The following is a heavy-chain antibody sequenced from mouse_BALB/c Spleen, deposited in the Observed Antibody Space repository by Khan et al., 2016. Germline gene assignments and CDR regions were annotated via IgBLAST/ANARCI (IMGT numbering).Heavy chain of an antibody. Sequence: EVKLEVSGPGLVKPSQSLSLTCTVTGYSITSDYAWNWIRQFPGNKLEWMGYISYSGTTTYNPSLKSRISITRDTSKNQFFLQLNSVTTEDTATXYCARWLDAMDYWGQGTSVTVSS. V-gene: IGHV3-2*02. J-gene: IGHJ4*01. CDR1: GYSITSDYA. CDR3: ARWLDAMDY. D-gene: IGHD2-2*01. CDR2: ISYSGTT.